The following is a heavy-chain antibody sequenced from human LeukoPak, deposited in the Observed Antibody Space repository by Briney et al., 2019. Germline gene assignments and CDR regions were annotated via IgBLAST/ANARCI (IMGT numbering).Heavy chain of an antibody. J-gene: IGHJ4*02. V-gene: IGHV1-18*01. CDR2: ISAYNGNT. CDR1: GYTFTSYG. Sequence: GASVKVSCKASGYTFTSYGISWVRQAPGQGLEWMGWISAYNGNTNYAQKLQGRVTMTTDTSTSTAYMELRSLRSDDTAVYYCARDRYCSGGSCYRGPNDYWGQGTLVTVSS. CDR3: ARDRYCSGGSCYRGPNDY. D-gene: IGHD2-15*01.